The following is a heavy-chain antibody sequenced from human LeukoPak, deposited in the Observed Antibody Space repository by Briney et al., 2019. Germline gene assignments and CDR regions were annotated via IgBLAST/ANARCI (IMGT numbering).Heavy chain of an antibody. Sequence: GGSLRLSCAASGFTFSSYEMKWVRQAPGKGLEWVSSISSSSSYIYYADSVKGRFTISRDNAKNSLYLQMNSLRAEDTAVYYCARDLYDILTGYYGLYYYGMDVWGQGTTVTVSS. J-gene: IGHJ6*02. CDR1: GFTFSSYE. CDR2: ISSSSSYI. V-gene: IGHV3-21*01. D-gene: IGHD3-9*01. CDR3: ARDLYDILTGYYGLYYYGMDV.